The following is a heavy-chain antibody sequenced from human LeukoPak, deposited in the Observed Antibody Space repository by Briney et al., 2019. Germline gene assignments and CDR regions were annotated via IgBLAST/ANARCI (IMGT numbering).Heavy chain of an antibody. CDR2: IYYSGST. D-gene: IGHD3-10*01. Sequence: PSETLSLTCTVSGGSISSSSYYWGWIRQPPGKGLEWIGSIYYSGSTYYNPSLKSRVTISVDTSKNQFSLKLSSVTAADTAVYYCARDSLLLWFGELSAAXDPWGQGTLVTVSS. CDR3: ARDSLLLWFGELSAAXDP. V-gene: IGHV4-39*02. CDR1: GGSISSSSYY. J-gene: IGHJ5*02.